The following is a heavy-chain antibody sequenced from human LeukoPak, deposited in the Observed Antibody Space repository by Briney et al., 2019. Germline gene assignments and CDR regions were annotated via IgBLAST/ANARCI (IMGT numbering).Heavy chain of an antibody. D-gene: IGHD6-13*01. CDR3: AAGTAADY. CDR2: ISSSSSYT. V-gene: IGHV3-11*03. Sequence: GGSLRLSCVVSGIPFGDYYMNWIRQAPGKGLEWISYISSSSSYTDYADSVKGRFTTSRDNAKNSLYLQMDSLTVDDTAVYYCAAGTAADYWGQGTLVTVSS. J-gene: IGHJ4*02. CDR1: GIPFGDYY.